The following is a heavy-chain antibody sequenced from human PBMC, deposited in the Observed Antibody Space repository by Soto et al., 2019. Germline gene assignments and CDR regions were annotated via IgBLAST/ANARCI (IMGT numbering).Heavy chain of an antibody. J-gene: IGHJ4*02. V-gene: IGHV3-23*01. CDR2: ISGGGGGT. Sequence: EMQLLESGGGLVQPGGSLRLSCAASGFTFSSYGMSWVRQAPGKGLEWVSDISGGGGGTYHADSVKGRFTISRDNSKNPLYLQMNSLRAEETAIYYCARLRGVFPGYFDYWGQGTLVTVSS. D-gene: IGHD3-10*01. CDR1: GFTFSSYG. CDR3: ARLRGVFPGYFDY.